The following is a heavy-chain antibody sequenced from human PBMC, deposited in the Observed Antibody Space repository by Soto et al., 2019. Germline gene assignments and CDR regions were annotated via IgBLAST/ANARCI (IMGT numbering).Heavy chain of an antibody. V-gene: IGHV3-23*01. CDR3: VREGRGSFDF. CDR2: IGGRGNSA. Sequence: GGSLRLSCAASGLIFTNYAMNWVRQAPGKGLEWVSVIGGRGNSAYYADSVQGRFTISRDNSKNTLSLQMSSLTADDTAIYYCVREGRGSFDFWGRGTMVTVSS. J-gene: IGHJ3*01. D-gene: IGHD5-12*01. CDR1: GLIFTNYA.